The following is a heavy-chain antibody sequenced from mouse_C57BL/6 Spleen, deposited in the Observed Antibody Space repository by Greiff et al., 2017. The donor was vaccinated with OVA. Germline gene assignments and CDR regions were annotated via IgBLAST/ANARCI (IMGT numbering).Heavy chain of an antibody. CDR2: IDPSDSET. CDR1: GYTFTSYW. D-gene: IGHD2-2*01. V-gene: IGHV1-52*01. J-gene: IGHJ3*01. Sequence: VQLLQSGAELVRPGSSVKLSCKASGYTFTSYWMHWVKQRPIQGLEWIGNIDPSDSETHYTQKFKDKATLTVDKSTSTAYMQLSSLTSEDSAVYYCARCGGFGYDWFSYWGQGTLVTVSA. CDR3: ARCGGFGYDWFSY.